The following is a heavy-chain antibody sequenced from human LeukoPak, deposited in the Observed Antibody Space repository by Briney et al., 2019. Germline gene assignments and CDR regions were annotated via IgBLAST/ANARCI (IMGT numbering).Heavy chain of an antibody. CDR2: ISSSGSTI. D-gene: IGHD3-10*01. CDR1: GFTFSDYY. Sequence: PGGSLRLSCAASGFTFSDYYMSWIRQAPGKGLEWVSYISSSGSTIYYADSVKGRFTISRDNAKNSLYLQTNSLRAEDTAVYYCAREVLLWFGELLPDRYYYGMDVWGQGTTVTVSS. V-gene: IGHV3-11*01. J-gene: IGHJ6*02. CDR3: AREVLLWFGELLPDRYYYGMDV.